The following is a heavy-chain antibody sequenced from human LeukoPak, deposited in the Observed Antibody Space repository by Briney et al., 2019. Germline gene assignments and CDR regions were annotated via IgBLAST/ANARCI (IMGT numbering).Heavy chain of an antibody. J-gene: IGHJ4*02. V-gene: IGHV3-7*01. CDR1: GFTFSSYW. D-gene: IGHD3-10*01. Sequence: GGSLRLSCAASGFTFSSYWMSWVRQAPGKGLEWVANIKKDGSEKYYLDSVRGRFTISRDNAKTSLYLQMNSLRAEDTAVYYCARGVRGVISSVDYWGQGTLVTVSS. CDR3: ARGVRGVISSVDY. CDR2: IKKDGSEK.